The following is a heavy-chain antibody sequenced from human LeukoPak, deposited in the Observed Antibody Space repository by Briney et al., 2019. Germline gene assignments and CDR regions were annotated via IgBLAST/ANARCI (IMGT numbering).Heavy chain of an antibody. V-gene: IGHV1-18*01. Sequence: ASVKVSCKASGYTFPTSGISWVRQAPGQGLEWMGWTSVYNHNTNYAQKFQGRVTVTTDTSTRTAYMELRSLRSDDTAVYYCARTNLDCKNGVCYDYWGQGTLVTVSS. CDR1: GYTFPTSG. D-gene: IGHD2-8*01. CDR2: TSVYNHNT. CDR3: ARTNLDCKNGVCYDY. J-gene: IGHJ4*02.